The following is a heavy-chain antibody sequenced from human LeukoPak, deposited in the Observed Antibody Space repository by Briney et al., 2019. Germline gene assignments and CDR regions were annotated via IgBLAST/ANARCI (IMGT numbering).Heavy chain of an antibody. CDR2: ISGSGGST. CDR1: GFTFSSYA. D-gene: IGHD3-10*01. J-gene: IGHJ6*02. Sequence: GGSLRLSCAASGFTFSSYAMSWVRQAPGKGLEWVSAISGSGGSTYYADSVKGRFTISRDNSENTLYLQMNSLRAEDTAVYYCASPPSRHHYYYYGMDVWGQGTTVTVSS. CDR3: ASPPSRHHYYYYGMDV. V-gene: IGHV3-23*01.